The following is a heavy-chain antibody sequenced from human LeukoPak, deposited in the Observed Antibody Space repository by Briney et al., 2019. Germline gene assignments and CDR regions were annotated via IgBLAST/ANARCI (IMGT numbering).Heavy chain of an antibody. D-gene: IGHD3-10*01. CDR3: ARHTLAMVRGVIISLKFDY. Sequence: PSETLSLTCAVYGGSFSGHYWSWIRQPPGKGLEWIGEINHSGSTNYNPSLKSRVTISVDTSKNQFSLKLSSVTAADTAVYYCARHTLAMVRGVIISLKFDYWGQGTLVTVSS. CDR2: INHSGST. V-gene: IGHV4-34*01. J-gene: IGHJ4*02. CDR1: GGSFSGHY.